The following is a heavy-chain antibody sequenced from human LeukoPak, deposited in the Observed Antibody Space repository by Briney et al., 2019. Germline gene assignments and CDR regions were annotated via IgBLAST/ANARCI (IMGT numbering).Heavy chain of an antibody. CDR3: TTPQLWLRGALGY. D-gene: IGHD5-18*01. CDR2: IKTETDGGTI. CDR1: GFIFSNAW. V-gene: IGHV3-15*01. Sequence: GGSLRLSCVGSGFIFSNAWMSWVRQAPGKGLEWVGRIKTETDGGTIDYAAPVKGRFTISRDDSKNTLYLQMNSLKTEDTAVYYCTTPQLWLRGALGYWGQGTLVTVTS. J-gene: IGHJ4*02.